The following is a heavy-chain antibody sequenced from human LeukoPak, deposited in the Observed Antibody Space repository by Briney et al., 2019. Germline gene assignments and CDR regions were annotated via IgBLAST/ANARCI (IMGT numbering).Heavy chain of an antibody. CDR1: GFTFSDYY. D-gene: IGHD1-1*01. CDR3: ARAWNDGFDI. Sequence: GGSLRLPCAASGFTFSDYYMGWIRQAPGKGLEWVSYITNNGRTTYHADSVKGRFTISRDNAKNSLYLQMNSLRVEDTAMYYCARAWNDGFDIWGQGTMVAVSP. J-gene: IGHJ3*02. V-gene: IGHV3-11*04. CDR2: ITNNGRTT.